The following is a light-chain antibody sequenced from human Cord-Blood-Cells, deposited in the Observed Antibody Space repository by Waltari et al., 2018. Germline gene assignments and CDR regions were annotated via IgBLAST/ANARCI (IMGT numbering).Light chain of an antibody. CDR2: DVS. Sequence: QSALTQPRSVSGSPGQSVTISCTGTSSDVGGYNSVSWYQQHQGKAPKLMIYDVSKRPSGVPDRFSGSKSGNTASLTISGLQAEDEADYYCCSYAGSYTFVVFGGGTKLTVL. V-gene: IGLV2-11*01. CDR1: SSDVGGYNS. J-gene: IGLJ2*01. CDR3: CSYAGSYTFVV.